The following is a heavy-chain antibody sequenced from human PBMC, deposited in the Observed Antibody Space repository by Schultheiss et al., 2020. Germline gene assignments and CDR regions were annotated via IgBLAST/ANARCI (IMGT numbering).Heavy chain of an antibody. Sequence: GGSLRLSCAASGFTFSSYGMHWVRQAPGKGLEWVAVIWYDGSNKYYADSVKGRFTISRDNSKNTLYLQMNSLRAEDTAVYYCAREVLYDFWSGYRALWNPGFDYWGQGTLVTVSS. CDR3: AREVLYDFWSGYRALWNPGFDY. CDR2: IWYDGSNK. D-gene: IGHD3-3*01. V-gene: IGHV3-33*08. CDR1: GFTFSSYG. J-gene: IGHJ4*02.